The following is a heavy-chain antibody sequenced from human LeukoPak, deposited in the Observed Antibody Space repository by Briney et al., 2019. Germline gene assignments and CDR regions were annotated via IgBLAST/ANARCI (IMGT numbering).Heavy chain of an antibody. J-gene: IGHJ6*03. CDR1: GGSISSYY. CDR3: ARVVQDSYNTYHYYYYYMDV. D-gene: IGHD5-24*01. CDR2: IYTSGST. Sequence: SETLSLTCTVSGGSISSYYWSWIRQPAGKGLEWIGRIYTSGSTNYNPSLKSRVTMSVDTSKNQFSLKLSSVTAADTAVYYCARVVQDSYNTYHYYYYYMDVWGKGTTVTISS. V-gene: IGHV4-4*07.